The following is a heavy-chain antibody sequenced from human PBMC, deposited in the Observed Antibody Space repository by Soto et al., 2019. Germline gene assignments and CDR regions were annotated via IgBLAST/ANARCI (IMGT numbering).Heavy chain of an antibody. CDR2: INAGNGNT. J-gene: IGHJ3*02. D-gene: IGHD3-22*01. CDR1: GYSFTSYA. CDR3: ASDQLYYYDSFGRPLYGLDI. Sequence: ASVKVSCKASGYSFTSYAMHWVRQAPGQRLEWMGWINAGNGNTKYSQKFQGRVSITRDTFASTAYMEMSSLRSEDTAVYYCASDQLYYYDSFGRPLYGLDIWGQGTMVTVSS. V-gene: IGHV1-3*01.